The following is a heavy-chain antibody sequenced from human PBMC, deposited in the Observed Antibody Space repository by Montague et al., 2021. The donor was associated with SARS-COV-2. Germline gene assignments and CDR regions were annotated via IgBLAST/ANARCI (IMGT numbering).Heavy chain of an antibody. J-gene: IGHJ6*02. Sequence: SLRLSCAASGFTFSSYSMNLIRQAPGKGLEWVSSISSSSSYIYYSDSVKGRFTISRDNAKNSLYLEMNSLRAEDKAVYYCARDFNYSYYYGMDVWGQGTTVTVSS. CDR3: ARDFNYSYYYGMDV. CDR1: GFTFSSYS. V-gene: IGHV3-21*01. CDR2: ISSSSSYI.